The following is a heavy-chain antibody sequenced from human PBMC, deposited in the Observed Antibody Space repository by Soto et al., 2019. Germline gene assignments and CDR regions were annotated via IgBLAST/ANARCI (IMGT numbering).Heavy chain of an antibody. CDR1: GGSISSGGYS. Sequence: LSLTCAVSGGSISSGGYSWSWIRQPPGKGLEWIGYIYHSGSTYYNPSLKSRVTISVDRSKNQFSLQLNSVTPEDTAVYYCARGREYCGGDCLNYFDYWGQGTLVTVSS. CDR3: ARGREYCGGDCLNYFDY. J-gene: IGHJ4*02. D-gene: IGHD2-21*02. V-gene: IGHV4-30-2*01. CDR2: IYHSGST.